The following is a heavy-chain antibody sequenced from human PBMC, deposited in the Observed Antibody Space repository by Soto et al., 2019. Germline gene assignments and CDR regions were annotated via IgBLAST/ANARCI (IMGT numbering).Heavy chain of an antibody. CDR2: ISYDGSNK. D-gene: IGHD6-19*01. J-gene: IGHJ4*02. V-gene: IGHV3-30*18. Sequence: PGGSLRLSCAASEFTFSSYGMHWVRQAPGKGLEWVAVISYDGSNKYYADSVKGRFTISRDNSKNTLYLQMNSLRAEDTAVYYCAKRTPVAGTYYWGQGTLVTVS. CDR1: EFTFSSYG. CDR3: AKRTPVAGTYY.